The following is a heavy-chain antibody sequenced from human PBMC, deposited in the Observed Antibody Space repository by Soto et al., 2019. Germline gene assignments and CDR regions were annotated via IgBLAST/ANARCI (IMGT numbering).Heavy chain of an antibody. J-gene: IGHJ4*02. V-gene: IGHV4-30-4*01. D-gene: IGHD3-22*01. CDR2: IYYSGST. Sequence: LSLTCTVSGGSISSGDYYWSWIRQPPGKGLEWIGYIYYSGSTFYTPSLKTRVTISVDTSKSQFSLKLNSVTAADTAVYYCARVYYDSSGYYYYFDYWGQGTLVTVSS. CDR1: GGSISSGDYY. CDR3: ARVYYDSSGYYYYFDY.